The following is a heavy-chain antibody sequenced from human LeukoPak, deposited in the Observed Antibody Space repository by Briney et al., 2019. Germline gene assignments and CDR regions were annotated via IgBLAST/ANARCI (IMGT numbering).Heavy chain of an antibody. J-gene: IGHJ4*02. CDR1: GSTFSDYY. CDR2: TSSSGSTI. CDR3: ARDVLGGLSDY. D-gene: IGHD4-23*01. V-gene: IGHV3-11*04. Sequence: GGSLRLSCAASGSTFSDYYMSWIRQAPGKGLEWVSYTSSSGSTIYYTDSVKGRFTISRDNAKNSLYLQMNSLRAEDTAVYYCARDVLGGLSDYWGQGTLVTVSS.